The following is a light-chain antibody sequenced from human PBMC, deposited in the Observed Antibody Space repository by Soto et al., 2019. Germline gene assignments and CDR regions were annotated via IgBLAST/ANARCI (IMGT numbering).Light chain of an antibody. CDR3: SSYTSSSTL. Sequence: QSALTQPASVSGSPGQSITISCTGTSSDVGDYNYVSWYQQHPGKAPKLMLYDVSNRPSGISNRFSGSKSGNTASLTLSGLQAEDEADYYCSSYTSSSTLFGTGTKLTVL. J-gene: IGLJ1*01. CDR2: DVS. V-gene: IGLV2-14*01. CDR1: SSDVGDYNY.